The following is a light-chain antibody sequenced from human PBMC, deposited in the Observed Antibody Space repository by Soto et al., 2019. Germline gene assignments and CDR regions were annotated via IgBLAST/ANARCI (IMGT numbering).Light chain of an antibody. J-gene: IGLJ1*01. CDR2: EVT. Sequence: QSVLTQPASVSGSPGQSITISCTGTSGDIGSYNRVSWYQQHPGKAPKLIIYEVTDRPSGVSNRFSGSKSGNTASLTISGLQAEDEVEYYCSSYTNINTGACVFGTGTKLTAL. CDR3: SSYTNINTGACV. CDR1: SGDIGSYNR. V-gene: IGLV2-14*01.